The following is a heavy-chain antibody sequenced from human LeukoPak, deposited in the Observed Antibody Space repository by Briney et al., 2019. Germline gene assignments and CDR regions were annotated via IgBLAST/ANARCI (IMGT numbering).Heavy chain of an antibody. CDR3: ARDPLYYYDSSGYIDYYYYGMDV. J-gene: IGHJ6*02. CDR2: TYYRSKWYN. CDR1: GDSVSSNSAA. D-gene: IGHD3-22*01. Sequence: SQTLSLTCVISGDSVSSNSAAWNWIRQSPSRGLEWLGRTYYRSKWYNDYAVSVKSRITINPDTSKNQFSLQLNSVTPEDTAVYYCARDPLYYYDSSGYIDYYYYGMDVWGQGTTVTVSS. V-gene: IGHV6-1*01.